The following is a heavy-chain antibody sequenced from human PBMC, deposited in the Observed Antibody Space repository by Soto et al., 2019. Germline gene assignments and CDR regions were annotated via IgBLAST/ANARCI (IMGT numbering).Heavy chain of an antibody. CDR2: IYYSGST. Sequence: QLQLQESGPGLVKPSETLSLTCNVSGGSISSSSYYWGWIRQPPGKGLEWIGSIYYSGSTYYNPSLKSRVTISVDTSKNQFSLKLSSVTAADTALYYCARLNAGTTYYYYGMDVWGQGTTVTVSS. CDR3: ARLNAGTTYYYYGMDV. J-gene: IGHJ6*02. D-gene: IGHD1-7*01. V-gene: IGHV4-39*01. CDR1: GGSISSSSYY.